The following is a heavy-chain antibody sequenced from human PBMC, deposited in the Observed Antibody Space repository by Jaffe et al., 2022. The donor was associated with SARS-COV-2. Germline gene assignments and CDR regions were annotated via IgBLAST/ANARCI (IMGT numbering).Heavy chain of an antibody. J-gene: IGHJ3*01. D-gene: IGHD3-10*01. CDR1: GGSISSYY. CDR3: AREERYPPYGAFHF. CDR2: VYYRGST. Sequence: QVQLQESGPGLVKPSETLSLTCTVSGGSISSYYWSWIRRPPGKGLEWIGYVYYRGSTNYNPSLRSRVTISADPSNNQFSLKLTSVSAGDTAVYYCAREERYPPYGAFHFWGQGTMVTVSS. V-gene: IGHV4-59*01.